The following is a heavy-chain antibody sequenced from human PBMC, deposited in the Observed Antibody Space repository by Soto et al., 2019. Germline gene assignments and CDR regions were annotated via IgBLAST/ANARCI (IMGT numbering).Heavy chain of an antibody. V-gene: IGHV1-69*06. CDR1: GFTFNVYG. CDR2: LIPIYDEP. J-gene: IGHJ6*02. Sequence: QVQLVQSGAEVKNPGSSVKVSCTTSGFTFNVYGSHWVRQAPGQGLEWMGGLIPIYDEPYDAQKFQGRVTISADKSTTTVHLELSSLRSDDTAVYFCARVRDPHLDHYGLDVWGQGTTVTVS. CDR3: ARVRDPHLDHYGLDV.